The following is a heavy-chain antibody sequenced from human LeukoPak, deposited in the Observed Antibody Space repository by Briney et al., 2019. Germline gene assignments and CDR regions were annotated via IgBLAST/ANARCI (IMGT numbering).Heavy chain of an antibody. CDR2: IYYSGST. J-gene: IGHJ4*02. CDR1: GGSISSYY. V-gene: IGHV4-59*08. D-gene: IGHD3-22*01. CDR3: TRLLHDSRGYYYFDY. Sequence: TSETLSLTCTVSGGSISSYYWSWIRQPPGKGLEWIAYIYYSGSTNYNPSLKSRVTISVDTSKNQFSLKLSSVTAADTAVYYCTRLLHDSRGYYYFDYWGQGTLATVSS.